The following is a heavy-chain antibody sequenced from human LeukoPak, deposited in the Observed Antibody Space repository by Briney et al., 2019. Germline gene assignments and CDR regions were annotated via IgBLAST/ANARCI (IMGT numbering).Heavy chain of an antibody. CDR1: GGSISSYY. V-gene: IGHV4-59*08. CDR3: ASTLGYCSGGSCYFHAFDI. D-gene: IGHD2-15*01. Sequence: TSETLSLTCTVSGGSISSYYWSWIRQPPGKGLEWIGYIYYSGSTNYNPSLKSRVTISVDTSKNQVSLKLSSVTAADTAVYYCASTLGYCSGGSCYFHAFDIWGQGTMVTVSS. CDR2: IYYSGST. J-gene: IGHJ3*02.